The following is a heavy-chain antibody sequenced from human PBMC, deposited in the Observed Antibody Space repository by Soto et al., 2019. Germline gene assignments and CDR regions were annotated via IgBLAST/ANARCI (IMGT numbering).Heavy chain of an antibody. CDR2: ISYDGSNK. Sequence: GGSLRLSCAVSGFTFSTYGMHWVRQAPGQGLEWVAVISYDGSNKYYADSVKGRFSISRDNSKNTLYLQMNSLRDEDTAVYYCARDDEGGSYCDLGYWGQRTQVTVSS. J-gene: IGHJ4*02. CDR3: ARDDEGGSYCDLGY. D-gene: IGHD3-10*01. CDR1: GFTFSTYG. V-gene: IGHV3-30*19.